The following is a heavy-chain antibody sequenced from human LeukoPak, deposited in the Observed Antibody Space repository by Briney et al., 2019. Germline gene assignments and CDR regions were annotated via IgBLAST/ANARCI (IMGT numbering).Heavy chain of an antibody. Sequence: GGSLRLSCAVSGITLSNYGMSWVRQAPGKGLEWVAGIRGSGGSTNYADSVKGRFTISRNNSKNTLYLHMSSLRAEDTAVYFCAKRGVVIRVILVGFHKESYYFDSWGQGALVTVSS. CDR2: IRGSGGST. V-gene: IGHV3-23*01. D-gene: IGHD3-22*01. CDR3: AKRGVVIRVILVGFHKESYYFDS. J-gene: IGHJ4*02. CDR1: GITLSNYG.